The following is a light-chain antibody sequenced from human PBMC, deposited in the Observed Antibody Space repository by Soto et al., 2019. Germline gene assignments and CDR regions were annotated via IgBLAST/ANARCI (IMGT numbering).Light chain of an antibody. J-gene: IGKJ5*01. Sequence: EVVLTQSPATLSVSPGERVALSCMASQNLHSFLNWYQQRPGQAPRPLIYDGSKRAAGVPDRISGDGSGTDYTLTISSLEPEDFAVYYCQQRTRWPMTFGQGTRLEI. CDR1: QNLHSF. CDR3: QQRTRWPMT. CDR2: DGS. V-gene: IGKV3-11*01.